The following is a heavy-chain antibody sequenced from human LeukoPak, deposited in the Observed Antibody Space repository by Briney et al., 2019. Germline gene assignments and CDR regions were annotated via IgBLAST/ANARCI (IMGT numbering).Heavy chain of an antibody. Sequence: PGGPLRLSCSTSGFSFSSYAMHWVRQAPGKGLEYVSSISSDGGKTYYTDSVKGRFTISRDNSKSTLYLQMSSLRSEDTAVYYCVKARWVDYWGQGILVTVSS. J-gene: IGHJ4*02. CDR2: ISSDGGKT. CDR1: GFSFSSYA. CDR3: VKARWVDY. D-gene: IGHD4-23*01. V-gene: IGHV3-64D*09.